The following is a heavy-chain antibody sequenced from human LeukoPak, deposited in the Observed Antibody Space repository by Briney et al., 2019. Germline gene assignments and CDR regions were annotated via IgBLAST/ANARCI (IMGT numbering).Heavy chain of an antibody. Sequence: SETLSLTCTVSGDSISRSSYFWAWIRQPPGKGLEWIGSVYSSGSTYYNPSLRSQITISVDTSKNQFSLKLTSVAAADTAMYYCARVVMVRGVIWSYYYYMDVWGKGTTVTVSS. J-gene: IGHJ6*03. CDR3: ARVVMVRGVIWSYYYYMDV. D-gene: IGHD3-10*01. V-gene: IGHV4-39*07. CDR2: VYSSGST. CDR1: GDSISRSSYF.